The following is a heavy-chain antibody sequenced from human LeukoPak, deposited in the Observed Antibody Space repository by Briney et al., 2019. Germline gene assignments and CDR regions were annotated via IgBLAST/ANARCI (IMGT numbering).Heavy chain of an antibody. CDR3: ARDQYGSSYGWFDP. Sequence: SETLSLTCTVSGGSISSHYWSWIRQPPGKGLEWIGYIYYSGSTNYNPSLKSRVTISVDTSKNQFPLKLSSVTAADTAVYYCARDQYGSSYGWFDPWGQGTLVTVSS. J-gene: IGHJ5*02. CDR1: GGSISSHY. CDR2: IYYSGST. D-gene: IGHD6-13*01. V-gene: IGHV4-59*11.